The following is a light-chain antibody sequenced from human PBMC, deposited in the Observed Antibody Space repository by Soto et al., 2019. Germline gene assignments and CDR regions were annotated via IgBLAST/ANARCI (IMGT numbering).Light chain of an antibody. CDR1: ISDIGSHNY. Sequence: GSISDIGSHNYVSWYRQYPGEAPKLLIYEVHYRPSGVSSRFSGSKSGNTASLTISGLQAADEADYYCASYLTTSPLEVFGTGTKVTVL. CDR3: ASYLTTSPLEV. J-gene: IGLJ1*01. CDR2: EVH. V-gene: IGLV2-14*01.